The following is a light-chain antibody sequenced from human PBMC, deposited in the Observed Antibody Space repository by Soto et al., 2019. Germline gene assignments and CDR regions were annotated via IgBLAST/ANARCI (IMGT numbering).Light chain of an antibody. CDR1: QSISNS. CDR2: KAS. Sequence: DIQMTQSPSTLSASVGDRVTITCRASQSISNSLAWYQQKPGKAPNLLIYKASSLESGVPSRFSGSGSGTDFTLTISSLQPDDFATYYCRQYVSYPVTFGGGTKEEMK. CDR3: RQYVSYPVT. V-gene: IGKV1-5*03. J-gene: IGKJ4*01.